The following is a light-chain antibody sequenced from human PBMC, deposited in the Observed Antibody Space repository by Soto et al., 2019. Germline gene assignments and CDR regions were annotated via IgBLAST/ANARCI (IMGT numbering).Light chain of an antibody. CDR1: QGISNY. J-gene: IGKJ1*01. CDR3: QKYGSSGT. Sequence: DIQMTQSPSSLSASVGDRVTITCRASQGISNYLAWYQQKPGKVPKLLIYAASTLQSGVPSRFSGSGSGTDFTLTTSSLQPEDVATYYCQKYGSSGTFGQGTKVDIK. V-gene: IGKV1-27*01. CDR2: AAS.